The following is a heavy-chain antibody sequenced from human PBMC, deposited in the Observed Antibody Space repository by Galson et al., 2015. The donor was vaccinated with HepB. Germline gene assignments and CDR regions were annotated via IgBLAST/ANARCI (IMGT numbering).Heavy chain of an antibody. D-gene: IGHD5-12*01. CDR2: ISESGDRT. J-gene: IGHJ3*02. CDR3: AKGGYSASWYAFHI. V-gene: IGHV3-23*01. Sequence: SLRLSCAASGFTFSSCAMNWVRQAPGKGLEWVSGISESGDRTFHAASVKGRFTISRDNSKDTLYLQMNSLRAEDTALYYCAKGGYSASWYAFHIWGQGTMVIVSS. CDR1: GFTFSSCA.